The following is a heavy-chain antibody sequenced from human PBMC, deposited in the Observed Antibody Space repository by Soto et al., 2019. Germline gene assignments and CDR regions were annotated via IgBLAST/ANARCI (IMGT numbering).Heavy chain of an antibody. CDR2: IDPSDSYT. CDR1: GYSFTSYW. CDR3: ARPEGSATADDYYYGMDV. Sequence: GESLKISCKGSGYSFTSYWISWVRQMPGKGLEWMGRIDPSDSYTNYSPSFQGHVTISADKSISTAYLQWSSLKASDTAMYYCARPEGSATADDYYYGMDVWGQGTTVTVSS. J-gene: IGHJ6*02. V-gene: IGHV5-10-1*01. D-gene: IGHD3-10*01.